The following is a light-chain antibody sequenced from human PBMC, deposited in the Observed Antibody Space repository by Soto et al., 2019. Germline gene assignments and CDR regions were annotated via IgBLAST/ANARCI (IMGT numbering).Light chain of an antibody. J-gene: IGKJ1*01. CDR3: QQYNSYSPWP. Sequence: DIQMTQSPSTLSGSVGGRVTITCRASQTISSWLAWYQQKPGKAPKLLIYKASTLKSGVPSRFSGSGSGTEFTLTISSLQPDDFATYYCQQYNSYSPWPFGQGTKVHI. CDR1: QTISSW. CDR2: KAS. V-gene: IGKV1-5*03.